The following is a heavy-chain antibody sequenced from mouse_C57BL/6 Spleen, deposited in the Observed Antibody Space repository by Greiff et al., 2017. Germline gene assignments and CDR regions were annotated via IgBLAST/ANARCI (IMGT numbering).Heavy chain of an antibody. Sequence: EVKLQESGGGLVKPGGSLKLSCAASGFTFSDYGMHWVRQAPEKGLEWVAYISSGSSTIYYADTVKGRFTISRDNAKNTLFLQMTSLRSEDTAMYYCARLDYDEGFDYWGQGTTLTVSS. CDR3: ARLDYDEGFDY. CDR1: GFTFSDYG. V-gene: IGHV5-17*01. CDR2: ISSGSSTI. D-gene: IGHD2-4*01. J-gene: IGHJ2*01.